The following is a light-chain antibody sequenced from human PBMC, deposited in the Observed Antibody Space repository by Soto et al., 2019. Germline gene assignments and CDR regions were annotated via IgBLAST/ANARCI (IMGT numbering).Light chain of an antibody. CDR2: EVV. J-gene: IGLJ1*01. CDR3: KSYAGSNTYV. V-gene: IGLV2-8*01. CDR1: SSDVGDYKS. Sequence: QSVLTQPASVSGSPGQSIAISCSGTSSDVGDYKSVSWYQHHPGKAPRLIIYEVVQRPSGVPDRFSGSKSGNTASLTVSGLQAADEADYFCKSYAGSNTYVFGSGTKLTVL.